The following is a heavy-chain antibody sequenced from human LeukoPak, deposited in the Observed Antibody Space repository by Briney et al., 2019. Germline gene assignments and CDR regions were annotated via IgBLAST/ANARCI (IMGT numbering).Heavy chain of an antibody. CDR1: GGTFSSYA. V-gene: IGHV1-69*01. CDR2: IIPILGTA. D-gene: IGHD3-10*01. Sequence: ASVKVSCKASGGTFSSYAISWVRQAPGQGLEWMGGIIPILGTANYAQKFQGRVTITADESTSTAYMELSSLRSEDTAVYYCARGERITMVRGALDYWGQGTLVTVSS. J-gene: IGHJ4*02. CDR3: ARGERITMVRGALDY.